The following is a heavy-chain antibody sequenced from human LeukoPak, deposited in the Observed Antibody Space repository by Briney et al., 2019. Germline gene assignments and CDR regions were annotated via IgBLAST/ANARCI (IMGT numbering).Heavy chain of an antibody. D-gene: IGHD2-2*01. V-gene: IGHV3-11*01. Sequence: PGGSLRLSCAASGFTFSDYYMSWIRRAPGKGLEWVSYISSSGSTIYYADSGKGRFTISRDNAKNSLYLQMNSLRAEDTAVYYCARDAVVVPAFSYYYYGMDVWGQGTTVTVSS. CDR3: ARDAVVVPAFSYYYYGMDV. CDR2: ISSSGSTI. CDR1: GFTFSDYY. J-gene: IGHJ6*02.